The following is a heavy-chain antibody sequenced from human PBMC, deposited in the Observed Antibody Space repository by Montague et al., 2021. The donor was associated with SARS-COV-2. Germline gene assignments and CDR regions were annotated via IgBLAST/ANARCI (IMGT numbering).Heavy chain of an antibody. CDR1: GGSFSGYY. D-gene: IGHD2-21*02. J-gene: IGHJ4*02. Sequence: SETLSLTCAVSGGSFSGYYWSWIRQPPGKGLEWIGEINHSGSTNXXPSLKSRVTISVDTSKNQFSLKLSSVTAADTAVYYCASVSDCGDAFDYWGQGTLVTVSS. CDR2: INHSGST. V-gene: IGHV4-34*01. CDR3: ASVSDCGDAFDY.